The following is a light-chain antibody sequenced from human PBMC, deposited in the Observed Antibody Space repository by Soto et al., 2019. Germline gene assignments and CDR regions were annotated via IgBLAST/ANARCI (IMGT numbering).Light chain of an antibody. CDR2: LGS. CDR1: QSLLHSNGYNY. J-gene: IGKJ1*01. V-gene: IGKV2-28*01. CDR3: LQALQTPRT. Sequence: DIVMTQSPLSLPVTPGEPASISCRSSQSLLHSNGYNYLEWYLQKPGQTPHTLIYLGSNRASGVPGWFIGSGSSRDFTLKISSVEAEDVGVYYCLQALQTPRTFGQGPKVEIK.